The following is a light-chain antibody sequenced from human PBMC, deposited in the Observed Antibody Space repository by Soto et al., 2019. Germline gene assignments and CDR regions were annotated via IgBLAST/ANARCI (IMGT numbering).Light chain of an antibody. V-gene: IGKV3-20*01. CDR1: QSVRSNY. Sequence: ETVLTQSPGTVSLYPGERATLSCTTSQSVRSNYLARYQQKPGQAPRLVVYGVFNRATGIPDRFSGSGSGTDFTLTISGLEPEDSAVYYCQHYDGSPRTFGQGTKLEI. CDR3: QHYDGSPRT. CDR2: GVF. J-gene: IGKJ2*01.